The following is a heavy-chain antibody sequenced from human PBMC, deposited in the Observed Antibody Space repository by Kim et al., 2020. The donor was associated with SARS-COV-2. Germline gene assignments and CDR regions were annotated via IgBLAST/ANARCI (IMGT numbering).Heavy chain of an antibody. Sequence: GGSLRLSCAASGFTFSSYAMSWVRQAPGKGLEWVSAISVSGGRTYYADSVKGRFTISGDNSKNTLYLQINSLRVDDTAVYYCAKDSSRSYGMDVWGQGTTVTVSS. J-gene: IGHJ6*02. D-gene: IGHD6-13*01. V-gene: IGHV3-23*01. CDR3: AKDSSRSYGMDV. CDR1: GFTFSSYA. CDR2: ISVSGGRT.